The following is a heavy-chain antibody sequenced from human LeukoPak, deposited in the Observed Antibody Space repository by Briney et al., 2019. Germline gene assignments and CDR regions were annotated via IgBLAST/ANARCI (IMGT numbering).Heavy chain of an antibody. CDR1: GYTFTGYY. D-gene: IGHD6-13*01. J-gene: IGHJ4*02. V-gene: IGHV1-2*02. CDR2: INPNSGGT. CDR3: ARSLLSGAAAGTFDY. Sequence: ASVKVSCKASGYTFTGYYMHWVRQAPGQGLEWMGWINPNSGGTNYAQKFQSRVTMTRDTSINTAYTELSRLRSDDTAVYYCARSLLSGAAAGTFDYWGQGTLVTVSS.